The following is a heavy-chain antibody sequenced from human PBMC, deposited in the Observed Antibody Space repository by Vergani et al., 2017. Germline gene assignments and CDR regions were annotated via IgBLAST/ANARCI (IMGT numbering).Heavy chain of an antibody. J-gene: IGHJ4*02. V-gene: IGHV3-23*01. CDR3: AKGYSSSSEEIDY. CDR2: ISGSGGST. D-gene: IGHD6-6*01. CDR1: GFTFSSYA. Sequence: EVQLLESGGGLVQPGGSLRLSCAASGFTFSSYAMSWVRQAPGKGLEWVSAISGSGGSTYYADSVKGRFTISGDNSKNTLYLQMNSLRAEDTAVYYCAKGYSSSSEEIDYWGQGTLVTVSS.